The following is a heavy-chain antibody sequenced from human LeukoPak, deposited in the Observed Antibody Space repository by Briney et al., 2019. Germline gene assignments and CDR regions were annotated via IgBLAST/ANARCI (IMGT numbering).Heavy chain of an antibody. Sequence: GSLRLSCAASGFTFSSYAMSWVRQPPGKGLEWIGAIFYNGNTYYNPSLRSRVTISVDTSKNQFSLRLTSVTAADTAVYYCARKRGLFAVSFDPWGQGTLVTVSS. D-gene: IGHD1-1*01. V-gene: IGHV4-59*04. CDR2: IFYNGNT. CDR3: ARKRGLFAVSFDP. J-gene: IGHJ5*02. CDR1: GFTFSSYA.